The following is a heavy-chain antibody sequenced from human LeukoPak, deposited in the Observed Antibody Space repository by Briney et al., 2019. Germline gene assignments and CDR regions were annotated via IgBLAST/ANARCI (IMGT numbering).Heavy chain of an antibody. J-gene: IGHJ4*02. CDR3: ARHATLLKYSDSSGYSFDY. D-gene: IGHD3-22*01. Sequence: GESPQISSKGAGYFFTSYWIGWVRQKPGKGGEWVGTIYSGDCDSRYSPSLEGQVIISAEKSISNAYLQWSSLKASDTAMYYCARHATLLKYSDSSGYSFDYWGQGTLVTVSS. CDR1: GYFFTSYW. V-gene: IGHV5-51*01. CDR2: IYSGDCDS.